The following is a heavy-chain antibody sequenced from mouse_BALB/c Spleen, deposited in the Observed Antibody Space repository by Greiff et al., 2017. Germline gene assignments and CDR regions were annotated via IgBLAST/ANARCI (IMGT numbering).Heavy chain of an antibody. Sequence: EVKLVESGPSLVKPSQTLSLTCSVTGDSITSGYWNWIRKFPGNKLEYMGYISYSGSTYYNPSLKSRISITRDTSKNQYYLQLNSVTIEDTATYYGTSCGLLHYYAMDYWGQGTSVTVSS. CDR2: ISYSGST. J-gene: IGHJ4*01. CDR1: GDSITSGY. D-gene: IGHD2-3*01. CDR3: TSCGLLHYYAMDY. V-gene: IGHV3-8*02.